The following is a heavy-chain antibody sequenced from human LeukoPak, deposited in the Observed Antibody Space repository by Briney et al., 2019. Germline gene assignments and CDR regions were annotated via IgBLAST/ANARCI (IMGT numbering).Heavy chain of an antibody. J-gene: IGHJ2*01. CDR3: ARGPAAMDWYFDF. D-gene: IGHD2-2*01. Sequence: GGSLRLSCAASGFIFSDHCMNWVRQAPGKGLEWVSYINRAGTTSFYADSVKGRFTVSRDNAKNSLYLEVTNLRAKDTGLYYCARGPAAMDWYFDFWSRGTLVTVSS. V-gene: IGHV3-11*01. CDR1: GFIFSDHC. CDR2: INRAGTTS.